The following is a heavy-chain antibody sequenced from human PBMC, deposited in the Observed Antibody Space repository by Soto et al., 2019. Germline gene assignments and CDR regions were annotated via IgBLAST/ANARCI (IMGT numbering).Heavy chain of an antibody. CDR2: FSDGGTNT. V-gene: IGHV3-23*01. CDR3: AILDSSTWYTGYYFDY. J-gene: IGHJ4*02. D-gene: IGHD6-13*01. Sequence: EVQVLESGGGLVQPGGSLRLSCAASGFSFSSYAMNWVRQAPGKGLEWVSAFSDGGTNTYYTDSVKGRFTISRDNSKNTLFLQMNSLRAEVTAVYYCAILDSSTWYTGYYFDYWGQGTLVTVSS. CDR1: GFSFSSYA.